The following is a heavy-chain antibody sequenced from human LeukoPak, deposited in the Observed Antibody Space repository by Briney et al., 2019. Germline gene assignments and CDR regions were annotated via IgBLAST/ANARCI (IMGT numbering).Heavy chain of an antibody. J-gene: IGHJ4*02. CDR2: ISGSGGST. D-gene: IGHD3-10*01. V-gene: IGHV3-23*01. CDR3: AKLATYYGSGSYSYYFDY. CDR1: GFTFSNYW. Sequence: PGGSLRLSCAASGFTFSNYWMSWVRQAPGKGLEWVSAISGSGGSTYYADSVKGRFTISRDNSKSTLYLQMNSLRAEDTAVYYCAKLATYYGSGSYSYYFDYWGQGTLVTVSS.